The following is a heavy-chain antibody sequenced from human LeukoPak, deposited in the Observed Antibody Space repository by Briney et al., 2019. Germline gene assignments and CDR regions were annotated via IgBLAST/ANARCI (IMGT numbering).Heavy chain of an antibody. CDR2: ISGSGGST. Sequence: GGSLRLSCAASGFTFSSYAMSWVRQAPGKGLEWVSAISGSGGSTYYADSVKGRFTISRDNSKHTLYLQMNSLRAEDTAVYYCAKDRNYYDSSGSFDYWGQGTLVTVSS. D-gene: IGHD3-22*01. CDR1: GFTFSSYA. J-gene: IGHJ4*02. CDR3: AKDRNYYDSSGSFDY. V-gene: IGHV3-23*01.